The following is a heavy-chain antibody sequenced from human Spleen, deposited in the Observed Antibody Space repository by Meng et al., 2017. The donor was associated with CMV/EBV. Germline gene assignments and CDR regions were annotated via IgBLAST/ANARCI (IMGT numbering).Heavy chain of an antibody. CDR1: GFTFSSFA. V-gene: IGHV3-23*01. J-gene: IGHJ4*02. D-gene: IGHD5-18*01. Sequence: GVLKISCAASGFTFSSFAMTWVRQAPGKGLEWVSAITGGGGTTYYADSVMGRFIVSRDMSKDTLYLQMHSLRAEDTAIYYCAKAAYSYGYQFDFWGQGTVVTVSS. CDR2: ITGGGGTT. CDR3: AKAAYSYGYQFDF.